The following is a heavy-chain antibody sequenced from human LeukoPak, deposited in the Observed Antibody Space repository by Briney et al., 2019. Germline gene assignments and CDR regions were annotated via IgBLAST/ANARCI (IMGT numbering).Heavy chain of an antibody. V-gene: IGHV4-30-4*01. J-gene: IGHJ4*02. D-gene: IGHD6-6*01. CDR2: IYYSGST. CDR3: ARVGSGSSISIFDY. CDR1: GGSLSSGDYY. Sequence: PSQTLSLTCTVSGGSLSSGDYYWRWLRQPPGKGLEWIGYIYYSGSTYYNPSLKSRVTISVDTSKNQFSLKLSSVTAADTAVYYCARVGSGSSISIFDYWGQGTRVTVSS.